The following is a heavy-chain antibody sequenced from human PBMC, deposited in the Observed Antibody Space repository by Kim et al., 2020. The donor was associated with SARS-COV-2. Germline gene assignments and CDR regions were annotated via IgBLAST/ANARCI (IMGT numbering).Heavy chain of an antibody. J-gene: IGHJ6*01. CDR2: TYYRSKWYN. V-gene: IGHV6-1*01. D-gene: IGHD6-6*01. CDR1: GDSVSSNSVT. Sequence: SQTLSLTCAISGDSVSSNSVTWHWIRQSPSRGLEWLGRTYYRSKWYNDYAVSVKSRISINPDTSKNQFSLQLSSVTPEDTAVYFCSRSHKRSSHGYYSGMDVWGQGTTVTVSS. CDR3: SRSHKRSSHGYYSGMDV.